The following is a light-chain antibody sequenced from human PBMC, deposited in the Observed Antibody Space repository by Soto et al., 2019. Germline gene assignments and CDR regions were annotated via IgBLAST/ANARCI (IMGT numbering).Light chain of an antibody. Sequence: DVQXTHFRRSLPALLGYRVTCNCRPSQSISRYLNWYQKKPGKEXKXXXYAASTLKSGVQSRFSGSGSGKDFTLTIRRMQPEDVATYYCQQSYSHRWTFGEGTKVDI. J-gene: IGKJ1*01. V-gene: IGKV1-39*01. CDR1: QSISRY. CDR2: AAS. CDR3: QQSYSHRWT.